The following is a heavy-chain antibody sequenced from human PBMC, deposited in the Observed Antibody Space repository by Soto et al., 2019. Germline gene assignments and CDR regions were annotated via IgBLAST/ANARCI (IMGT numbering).Heavy chain of an antibody. V-gene: IGHV4-61*01. CDR2: IYYTGST. Sequence: PSETLSLTCTASGDSVSSESHYWSWIRQTPGKGLEGIVYIYYTGSTNYNPSLKGRVTMSVDTSRDQVSLRLRSVTRADTAVYYCARDQYDVPSGSYYYAMEVWGQGTKVTVSS. CDR3: ARDQYDVPSGSYYYAMEV. CDR1: GDSVSSESHY. D-gene: IGHD3-3*01. J-gene: IGHJ6*02.